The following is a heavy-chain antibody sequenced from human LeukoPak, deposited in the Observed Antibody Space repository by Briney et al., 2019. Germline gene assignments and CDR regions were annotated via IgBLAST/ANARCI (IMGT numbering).Heavy chain of an antibody. J-gene: IGHJ4*02. CDR2: IKNDGTVK. V-gene: IGHV3-7*01. D-gene: IGHD5-18*01. CDR3: AKDSYSKGDY. Sequence: GGSLRLSCAASGFTFSYHWMTWVRQAPGKGRRWVANIKNDGTVKNYVDSVKGRFTISRDNAKNSLYLQMNSLRAEDTGVYYCAKDSYSKGDYWGQGVLVTVSS. CDR1: GFTFSYHW.